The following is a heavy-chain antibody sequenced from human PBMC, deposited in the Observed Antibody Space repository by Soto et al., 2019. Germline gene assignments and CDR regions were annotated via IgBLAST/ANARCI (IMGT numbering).Heavy chain of an antibody. D-gene: IGHD2-2*01. CDR2: IIPIFGTG. Sequence: SVKVSCKASGGTFSSYAISWVRQAPGQGLEWMGGIIPIFGTGNYAQKFQGRVTITADKSTSTAYMELSSLRSEDTAVYYCARDPYCSSTSCPGRYFDYWGQGTLVTVSS. CDR3: ARDPYCSSTSCPGRYFDY. CDR1: GGTFSSYA. V-gene: IGHV1-69*06. J-gene: IGHJ4*02.